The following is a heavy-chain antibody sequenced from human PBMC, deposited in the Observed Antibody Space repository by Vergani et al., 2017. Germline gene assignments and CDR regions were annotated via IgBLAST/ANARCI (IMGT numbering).Heavy chain of an antibody. CDR1: GGTFSSYA. J-gene: IGHJ4*02. D-gene: IGHD1-26*01. CDR2: IIPIFGTA. V-gene: IGHV1-69*01. CDR3: AREAVVGATASFDY. Sequence: VSCKASGGTFSSYAISWVRQAPGQGLEWMGGIIPIFGTANYAQKFQGRVTITADESTSTAYMELSSLRSEDTAVYYCAREAVVGATASFDYWGQGTLVTVSS.